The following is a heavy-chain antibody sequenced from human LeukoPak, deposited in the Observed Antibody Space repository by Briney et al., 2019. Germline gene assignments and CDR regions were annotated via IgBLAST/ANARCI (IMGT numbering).Heavy chain of an antibody. Sequence: GGSLRLSCAASGFTFSSYGMNWVRQAPGKGLEWVSIIGYRGGSIYYAYSVQGRFTISRDNSKNTLSLQMNGLRPEDTAVYYCAKSWGYTRPYYNYMDVWGKGTTVTVSS. CDR3: AKSWGYTRPYYNYMDV. CDR2: IGYRGGSI. J-gene: IGHJ6*03. CDR1: GFTFSSYG. D-gene: IGHD3-16*02. V-gene: IGHV3-23*01.